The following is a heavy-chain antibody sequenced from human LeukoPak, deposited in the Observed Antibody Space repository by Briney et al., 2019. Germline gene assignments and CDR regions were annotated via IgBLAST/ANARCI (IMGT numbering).Heavy chain of an antibody. Sequence: SETLSLTCAVYGGSFSGYYWSWIRQPPGKGLEWIGEINHSGSTNYNPSLKSRVTISVDTSKNQFSLKLSSVTAADTAVYYCAVKGAPLTYFDYWGQGTLVTASS. CDR3: AVKGAPLTYFDY. D-gene: IGHD1-26*01. J-gene: IGHJ4*02. CDR2: INHSGST. V-gene: IGHV4-34*01. CDR1: GGSFSGYY.